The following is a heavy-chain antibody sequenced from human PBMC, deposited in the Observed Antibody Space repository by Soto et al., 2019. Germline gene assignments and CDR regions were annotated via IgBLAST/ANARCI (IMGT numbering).Heavy chain of an antibody. Sequence: QVQLMESGGGVVQPGGSLRLSYATSGFTFSSYSMHWFRQAPGKGLEWVAVASSDGGIQIYADSVKGRFTISRDNSKNTLYLQMNSLRSEDTAVYYCAREVVTTKLYFDNWGQGILVTVSS. CDR1: GFTFSSYS. D-gene: IGHD1-1*01. V-gene: IGHV3-30-3*01. J-gene: IGHJ4*02. CDR3: AREVVTTKLYFDN. CDR2: ASSDGGIQ.